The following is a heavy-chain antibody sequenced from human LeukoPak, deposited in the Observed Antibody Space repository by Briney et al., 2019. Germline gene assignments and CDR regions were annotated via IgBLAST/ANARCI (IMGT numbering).Heavy chain of an antibody. D-gene: IGHD6-19*01. CDR1: GGTFSSYA. Sequence: SVKVSCKASGGTFSSYAISWVRQAPGQGLEWMGGIIPMFGTANYAQKFQGRVTITADESTSTAYMELSSLRSEDTAVYYCASSYSSGWYYFSYYYGMDVWGQGTTVTVSS. CDR2: IIPMFGTA. J-gene: IGHJ6*02. V-gene: IGHV1-69*01. CDR3: ASSYSSGWYYFSYYYGMDV.